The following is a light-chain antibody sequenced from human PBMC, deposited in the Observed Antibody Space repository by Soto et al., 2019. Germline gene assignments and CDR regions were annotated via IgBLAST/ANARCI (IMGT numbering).Light chain of an antibody. J-gene: IGKJ5*01. CDR1: QSISLW. CDR3: QQRHMWPIT. CDR2: DAY. V-gene: IGKV3-11*01. Sequence: TQSPSTLSAFVGDRVTITCRASQSISLWLAWYQQKPGQAPRLLIYDAYNRATGIPPRFSGSGSGTDFTLTISSLEPEDSAVYYCQQRHMWPITFGQGTRLEIK.